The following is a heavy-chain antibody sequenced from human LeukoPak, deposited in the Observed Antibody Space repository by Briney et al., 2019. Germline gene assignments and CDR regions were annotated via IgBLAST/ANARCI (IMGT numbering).Heavy chain of an antibody. CDR3: ARGAVAGTTNWFDP. CDR2: IIPIFGTA. Sequence: SVKVSCKASGYTFNDYYMHWVRQAPGQGLEWMGGIIPIFGTANYAQKFQGRVTITADKSTSTAYMELSSLRSEDTAVYYCARGAVAGTTNWFDPWGQGTLVTVSS. J-gene: IGHJ5*02. V-gene: IGHV1-69*06. D-gene: IGHD6-19*01. CDR1: GYTFNDYY.